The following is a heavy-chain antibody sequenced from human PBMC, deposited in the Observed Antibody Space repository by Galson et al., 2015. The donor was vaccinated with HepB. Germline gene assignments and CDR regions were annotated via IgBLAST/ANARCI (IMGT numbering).Heavy chain of an antibody. CDR1: GFTFSDYY. J-gene: IGHJ5*02. Sequence: SLRLSCAASGFTFSDYYMDWVRQAPGKGLEWVARSRDRANSHTTEYAASVRGRFTISRDNSRDTLYLQMNSLRGEDTAVYYCAKGGWSSAGFAPWGQGTLVTVSS. D-gene: IGHD3-22*01. V-gene: IGHV3-72*01. CDR3: AKGGWSSAGFAP. CDR2: SRDRANSHTT.